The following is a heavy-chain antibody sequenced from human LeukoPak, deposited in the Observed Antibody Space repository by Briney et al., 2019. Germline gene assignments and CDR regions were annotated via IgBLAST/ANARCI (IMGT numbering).Heavy chain of an antibody. Sequence: PGGSLRLSCAASGFTFSSYGMHWVRQAPGKGLEWVAVISYDGSNKYYADSVKGRFTISRDNSKNTLYLQMNSLRAEDTAVYYCAKGADFYMDVWGKGSTVTVSS. D-gene: IGHD3-3*01. CDR1: GFTFSSYG. V-gene: IGHV3-30*18. CDR2: ISYDGSNK. J-gene: IGHJ6*03. CDR3: AKGADFYMDV.